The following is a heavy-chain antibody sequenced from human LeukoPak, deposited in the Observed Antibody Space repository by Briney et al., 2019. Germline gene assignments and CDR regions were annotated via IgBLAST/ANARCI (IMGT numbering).Heavy chain of an antibody. CDR3: ARVERSPDWYFDL. CDR2: ISSSSSYI. J-gene: IGHJ2*01. V-gene: IGHV3-21*01. CDR1: GFTFSSYS. Sequence: GGSLRLSCAASGFTFSSYSMNWVRQAPGKGLEWVSSISSSSSYIYYADSVKGRFTISRDNAKNSLYLQMNSLRAEDTAVYYCARVERSPDWYFDLWGRGTLVTVSS. D-gene: IGHD1-26*01.